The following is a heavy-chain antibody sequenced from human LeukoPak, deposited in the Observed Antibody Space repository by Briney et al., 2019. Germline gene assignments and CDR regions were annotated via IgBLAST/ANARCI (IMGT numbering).Heavy chain of an antibody. CDR2: IGAFNGNT. Sequence: ASVKVSCKASGYSFDRYGVSWVRQAPGQGLEWLGWIGAFNGNTNYAQNLQGRDTMTADTSTTTANMELRSLSSDDTAVYYCARDFLSYDGSENHFEDTFDIWGQGTMVIVSS. CDR1: GYSFDRYG. J-gene: IGHJ3*02. V-gene: IGHV1-18*01. CDR3: ARDFLSYDGSENHFEDTFDI. D-gene: IGHD3-22*01.